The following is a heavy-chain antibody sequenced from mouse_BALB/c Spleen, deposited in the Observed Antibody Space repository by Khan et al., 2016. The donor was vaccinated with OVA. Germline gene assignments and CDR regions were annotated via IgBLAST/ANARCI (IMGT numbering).Heavy chain of an antibody. CDR1: GFTFSSYA. J-gene: IGHJ1*01. Sequence: EVELVESGGGLVKPGGSLKLSCGASGFTFSSYAMSWVRQTPEKRLEWVATISSGGSYTYYPDSVKGRFTISRDNAKNTLYLQMSSLGSEDTAMYYCARHGGDWYFDVWGAGTTVTVSS. CDR2: ISSGGSYT. V-gene: IGHV5-9-3*01. CDR3: ARHGGDWYFDV.